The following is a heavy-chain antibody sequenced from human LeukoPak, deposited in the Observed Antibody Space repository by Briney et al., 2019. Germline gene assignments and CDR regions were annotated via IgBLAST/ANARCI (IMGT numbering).Heavy chain of an antibody. V-gene: IGHV3-74*01. CDR1: GFTFISYE. Sequence: GGSLRLSCAASGFTFISYEMQWVRQAPGKGLVWVSRINTDGSRTSYADSVKGRFTISRDNSRNTLYLQMNTLRAEDTAVYYCAKQARYSNFWSGYLYYFDSWGQGTLVTVSS. CDR3: AKQARYSNFWSGYLYYFDS. D-gene: IGHD3-3*01. CDR2: INTDGSRT. J-gene: IGHJ4*02.